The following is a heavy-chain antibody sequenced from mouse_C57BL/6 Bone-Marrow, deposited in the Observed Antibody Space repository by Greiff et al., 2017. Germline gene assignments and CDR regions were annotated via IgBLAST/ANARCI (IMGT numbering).Heavy chain of an antibody. V-gene: IGHV5-17*01. CDR1: GFTFSDYG. J-gene: IGHJ4*01. D-gene: IGHD2-2*01. Sequence: EVQGVESGGGLVKPGGSLKLSCAASGFTFSDYGMHWVRQAPEKGLEWVAYISSGSSTIYYADTVKGRFTISRDNAKNTLFLQLPSLRSEDTAMYSCARSGVTTRGYAMDYWGQGTSVTVSS. CDR2: ISSGSSTI. CDR3: ARSGVTTRGYAMDY.